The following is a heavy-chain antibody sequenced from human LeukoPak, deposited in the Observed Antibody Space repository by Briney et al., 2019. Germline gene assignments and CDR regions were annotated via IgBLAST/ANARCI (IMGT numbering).Heavy chain of an antibody. CDR1: GFTFSSYS. D-gene: IGHD2-21*02. Sequence: GGSLRLSCAASGFTFSSYSMNWVRQAPGKGLEWVSSISSSSSYIYYADSVKGRFTISRDNSKNTLYLQMNSLRAEDTAVYYCAKDLLVVVTASGFDYWGQGTLVTVSS. CDR2: ISSSSSYI. CDR3: AKDLLVVVTASGFDY. V-gene: IGHV3-21*04. J-gene: IGHJ4*02.